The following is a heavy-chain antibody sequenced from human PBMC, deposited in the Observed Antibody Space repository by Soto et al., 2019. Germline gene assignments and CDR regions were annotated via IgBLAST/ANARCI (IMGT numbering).Heavy chain of an antibody. Sequence: LGESLKISCKGSGYSFAGYWITWVRQKPGKGLEWMGRIDPSDSQTYYSPSFRGHVTISATKSITTVFLQWGSLRASDTAMYYCARQIYDSDTGPNFQYYFDSWGQGTSVTVSS. V-gene: IGHV5-10-1*01. J-gene: IGHJ4*02. CDR3: ARQIYDSDTGPNFQYYFDS. CDR2: IDPSDSQT. D-gene: IGHD3-22*01. CDR1: GYSFAGYW.